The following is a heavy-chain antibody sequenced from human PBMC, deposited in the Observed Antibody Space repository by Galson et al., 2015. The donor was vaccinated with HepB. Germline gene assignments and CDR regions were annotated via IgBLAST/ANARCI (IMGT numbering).Heavy chain of an antibody. CDR2: ISYDGSSK. CDR3: ARASGALVRVAYFDN. V-gene: IGHV3-30*04. CDR1: GFTFSNHA. Sequence: SLRLSCAAFGFTFSNHATHWVRQAPGKGLEWVAVISYDGSSKYYADSVKGRFTISRDNSRNTLYLQMNSLTTEDTAVYYCARASGALVRVAYFDNWGHGTLVTVSS. D-gene: IGHD3-3*01. J-gene: IGHJ4*01.